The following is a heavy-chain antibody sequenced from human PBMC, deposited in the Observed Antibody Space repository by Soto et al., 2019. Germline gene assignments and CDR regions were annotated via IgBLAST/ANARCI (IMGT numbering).Heavy chain of an antibody. CDR3: ASSSIAAYHGMLDY. Sequence: VASVKVSCKASGGTFSSYAISWVRQAPGQGLEWMGGIIPIFGTANYAQKFQGRVTITADESTSTAYMELSSLRSEDTAVYYCASSSIAAYHGMLDYWGQGTLVTVSS. CDR1: GGTFSSYA. J-gene: IGHJ4*02. V-gene: IGHV1-69*13. CDR2: IIPIFGTA. D-gene: IGHD6-6*01.